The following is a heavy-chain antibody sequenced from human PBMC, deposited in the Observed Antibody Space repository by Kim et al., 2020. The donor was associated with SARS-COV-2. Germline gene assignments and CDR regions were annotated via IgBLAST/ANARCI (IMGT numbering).Heavy chain of an antibody. D-gene: IGHD3-10*01. Sequence: NPSLKCRVTISVDTSKNQFSLKLSSVTAADTAVYYCARHGGRGVPRPLDVWGQGTTVTVSS. V-gene: IGHV4-39*01. CDR3: ARHGGRGVPRPLDV. J-gene: IGHJ6*02.